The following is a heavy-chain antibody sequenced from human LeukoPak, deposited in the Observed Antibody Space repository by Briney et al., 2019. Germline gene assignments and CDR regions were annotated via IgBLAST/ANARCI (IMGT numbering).Heavy chain of an antibody. CDR3: ARDSASCRGCAFDI. D-gene: IGHD2-2*01. V-gene: IGHV3-33*01. Sequence: GGSLRLSCAASGFTFSSYGMHWVRQAPGKGLEWVAVIWYDGSNKYYADSVKGRFTISRDNSKNTLFLQMNSLRAEDTAVYYCARDSASCRGCAFDIWGQGTVVTVSS. J-gene: IGHJ3*02. CDR2: IWYDGSNK. CDR1: GFTFSSYG.